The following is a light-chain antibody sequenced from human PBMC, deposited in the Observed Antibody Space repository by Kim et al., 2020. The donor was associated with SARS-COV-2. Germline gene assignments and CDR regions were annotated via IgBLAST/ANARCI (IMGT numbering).Light chain of an antibody. J-gene: IGLJ7*01. CDR2: RDN. CDR3: ATWDDSLSGVV. V-gene: IGLV1-47*01. CDR1: SSNIGNNF. Sequence: QLVLTQPPSASGTPGQRVTISCSGRSSNIGNNFVYWYQQFPGTAPKLLIYRDNQRPSGVPDRFSGSKSGTSASLAISGLRSEDEAVYYCATWDDSLSGVVFGGGTQLTVL.